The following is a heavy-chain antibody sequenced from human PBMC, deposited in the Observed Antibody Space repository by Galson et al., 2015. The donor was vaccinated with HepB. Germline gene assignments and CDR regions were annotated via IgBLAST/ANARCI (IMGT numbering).Heavy chain of an antibody. CDR1: GYIFRNFA. V-gene: IGHV7-4-1*02. Sequence: SVKVSCKASGYIFRNFAMNWVRQAPGQGLEWMGWINTNTGKPTYAQGFRGRFVFSLDTSVSTAYLQINGLKTEDTAIYYCARTPDYGSGNYYNVWFDPWGQGTLVTVSS. J-gene: IGHJ5*02. CDR3: ARTPDYGSGNYYNVWFDP. CDR2: INTNTGKP. D-gene: IGHD3-10*01.